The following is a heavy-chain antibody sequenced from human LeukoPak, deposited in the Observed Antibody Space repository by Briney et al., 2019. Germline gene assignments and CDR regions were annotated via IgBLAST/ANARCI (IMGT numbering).Heavy chain of an antibody. CDR3: ARAPYCSGGNCYSGVYWFDP. CDR2: MNPNSGNT. J-gene: IGHJ5*02. V-gene: IGHV1-8*01. CDR1: GYTFTSYD. Sequence: GASVKVSCKASGYTFTSYDINWVRQATGQGLEWMGWMNPNSGNTGYAQKFQGRVTMTRDTSISTAYMEVSSLRSYDTAVYYCARAPYCSGGNCYSGVYWFDPWGQGTLVTVSS. D-gene: IGHD2-15*01.